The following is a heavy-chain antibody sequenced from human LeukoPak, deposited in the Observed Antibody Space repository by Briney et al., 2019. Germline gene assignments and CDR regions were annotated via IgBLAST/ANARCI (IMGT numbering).Heavy chain of an antibody. Sequence: PSETLSLTCTVSGGSISSYYWSWIRQPPGKGLEWIGYIYYSGSTNYNPSLKSRVTISVDTSKNQFSLKLSSVTAADTAVYYCARDYFAYSGSYRHFYGMDVLGQGTTVTVSS. J-gene: IGHJ6*02. V-gene: IGHV4-59*01. CDR2: IYYSGST. CDR1: GGSISSYY. CDR3: ARDYFAYSGSYRHFYGMDV. D-gene: IGHD1-26*01.